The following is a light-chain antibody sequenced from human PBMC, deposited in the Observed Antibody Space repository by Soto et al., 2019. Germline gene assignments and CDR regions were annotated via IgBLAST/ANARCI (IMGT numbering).Light chain of an antibody. CDR2: GAS. CDR1: QSVKTF. V-gene: IGKV3-20*01. J-gene: IGKJ1*01. CDR3: QQYANSPLI. Sequence: IVSTRSSCTPSLSTGGRGPLSSSATQSVKTFLAWYQQRPGQAPRLLIFGASTKATGIPDRFSGSGAGTDFTLTISSLQTEDSAVYYCQQYANSPLIFGQGTKVDIK.